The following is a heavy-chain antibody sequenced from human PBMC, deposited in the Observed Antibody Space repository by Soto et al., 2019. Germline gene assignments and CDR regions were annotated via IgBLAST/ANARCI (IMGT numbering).Heavy chain of an antibody. CDR1: GFSFSRYG. V-gene: IGHV3-30*18. CDR2: ISYDESTT. Sequence: QVQLVESGGGVVQPGRSLRLSCAASGFSFSRYGIHWVRQAPGKGLEWVAVISYDESTTFYADSVKGRFTISRDNSKNTLFPQMNSLRPEDTAVYYCSKAMIGSYDSDAFDVWGQGTMVTVSS. J-gene: IGHJ3*01. CDR3: SKAMIGSYDSDAFDV. D-gene: IGHD3-22*01.